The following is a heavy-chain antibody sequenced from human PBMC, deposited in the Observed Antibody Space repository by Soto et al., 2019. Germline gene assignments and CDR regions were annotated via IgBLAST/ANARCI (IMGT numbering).Heavy chain of an antibody. CDR3: ARGPRITIFGVVIHNMDV. CDR2: INHSGST. CDR1: GGSFSGHY. D-gene: IGHD3-3*01. J-gene: IGHJ6*02. Sequence: SETLPLTCAVYGGSFSGHYWSWIRQFPGKGLEWIGEINHSGSTNYNPALKSRVTMSVDTSKNQFSLKLSSMTAADTAVYYCARGPRITIFGVVIHNMDVWGQGTTVTVSS. V-gene: IGHV4-34*01.